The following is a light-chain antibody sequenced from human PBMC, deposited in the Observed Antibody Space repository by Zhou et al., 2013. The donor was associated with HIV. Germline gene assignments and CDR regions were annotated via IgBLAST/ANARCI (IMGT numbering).Light chain of an antibody. Sequence: DIQMTQSPSSVSASVGDRVTITCRATEDIRYWLAWYQQKPGKAPKVLISAASSLQSGVPSRFSGSGYGTDFTLTIGGLQPEDSATYYCQQSYSFPYTFGQGTKLEIK. CDR3: QQSYSFPYT. CDR2: AAS. V-gene: IGKV1-12*01. J-gene: IGKJ2*01. CDR1: EDIRYW.